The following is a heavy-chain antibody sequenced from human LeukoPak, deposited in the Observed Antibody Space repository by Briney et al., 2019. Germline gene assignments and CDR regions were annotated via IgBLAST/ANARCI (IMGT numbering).Heavy chain of an antibody. D-gene: IGHD3-22*01. CDR1: GGSFSGYY. CDR2: INHSGST. V-gene: IGHV4-34*01. CDR3: ASVSYYYDSSGLDY. J-gene: IGHJ4*02. Sequence: SETLSLTCAVYGGSFSGYYWSWIRQPPGKGLEWIGEINHSGSTNYNPSLKSRVTISVDTSKNQFSLKLSSVTAADTAVYYCASVSYYYDSSGLDYWGQGTLVTVSS.